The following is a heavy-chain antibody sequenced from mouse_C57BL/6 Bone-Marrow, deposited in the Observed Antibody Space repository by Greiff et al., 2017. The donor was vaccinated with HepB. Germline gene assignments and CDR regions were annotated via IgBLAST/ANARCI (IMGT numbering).Heavy chain of an antibody. J-gene: IGHJ2*01. V-gene: IGHV1-4*01. Sequence: VQLQQSGAELARPGASVKMSCKASGYTFTSYTMHWVKQRPGQGLEWIGYINPSSGYTKYNQKFKDKATLTADKSSSTAYMKLSSLTAEDSAVYYCANFYYCDYWGQGTTLTVSA. CDR1: GYTFTSYT. CDR3: ANFYYCDY. CDR2: INPSSGYT.